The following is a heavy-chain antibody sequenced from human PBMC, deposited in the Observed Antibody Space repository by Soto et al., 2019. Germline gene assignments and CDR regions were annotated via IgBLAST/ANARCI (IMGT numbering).Heavy chain of an antibody. CDR1: GGTFSSYA. D-gene: IGHD2-2*01. J-gene: IGHJ6*02. CDR3: ARDSRHSFTSVVPAAIVIPGYYYYGMDV. CDR2: IIPIFGTA. Sequence: SVKVSCKASGGTFSSYAISWVRQAPGQGLEWMGVIIPIFGTANYAQKFQGRVTITADESTSTAYMELSSLRSEDTAVYYCARDSRHSFTSVVPAAIVIPGYYYYGMDVWGQGATVTVSS. V-gene: IGHV1-69*13.